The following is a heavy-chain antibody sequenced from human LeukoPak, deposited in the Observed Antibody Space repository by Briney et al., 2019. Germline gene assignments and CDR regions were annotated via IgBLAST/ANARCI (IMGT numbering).Heavy chain of an antibody. V-gene: IGHV3-53*01. CDR2: IYSGGST. J-gene: IGHJ4*02. CDR3: ARSRHGRITWHY. Sequence: GGCLRLSCAASGFTVSSNYVSWVRQAPGKGLEWVSVIYSGGSTYYADSVKGRFTISRDNSKNTLYLQMNSLRAEDTAVYYCARSRHGRITWHYWGQGTLVTVSS. D-gene: IGHD1-14*01. CDR1: GFTVSSNY.